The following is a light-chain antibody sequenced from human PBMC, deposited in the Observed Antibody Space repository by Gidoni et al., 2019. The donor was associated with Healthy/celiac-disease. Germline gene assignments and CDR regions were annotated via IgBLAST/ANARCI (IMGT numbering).Light chain of an antibody. CDR3: QQSYSTAT. Sequence: IQMTQSPSSLSASVGDRVTITCRASQSISSYLNWYQQKPGKAPKLLIYAASSLQSGVPSRFSGSGSGTDFTLTISSLQPEDFATYYCQQSYSTATFGRGTKVEIK. V-gene: IGKV1-39*01. CDR1: QSISSY. CDR2: AAS. J-gene: IGKJ1*01.